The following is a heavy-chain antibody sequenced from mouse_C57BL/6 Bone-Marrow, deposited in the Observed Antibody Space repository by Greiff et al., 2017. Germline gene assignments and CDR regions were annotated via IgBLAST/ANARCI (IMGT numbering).Heavy chain of an antibody. V-gene: IGHV1-81*01. Sequence: QVQLQQSGAELARPGASVKLSCKASGYTFTSYGISWVKQRTGQGLEWIGEIYPRSGNTYYNEKFKGKATLTADTSSSTAYMELRSLTSEDSAVYFCARSSITTVAYWYFDVWGTGTTVTVSS. D-gene: IGHD1-1*01. J-gene: IGHJ1*03. CDR3: ARSSITTVAYWYFDV. CDR2: IYPRSGNT. CDR1: GYTFTSYG.